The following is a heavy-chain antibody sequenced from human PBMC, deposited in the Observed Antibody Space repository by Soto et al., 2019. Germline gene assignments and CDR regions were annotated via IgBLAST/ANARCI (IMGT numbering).Heavy chain of an antibody. J-gene: IGHJ4*02. CDR2: ISDSGGTS. Sequence: EVQLVDSGGGLVQPGGSLRLSCAASGFIFSNYVMSWVRQAPGKGLEWVSSISDSGGTSYYADSVKGRFTISRDNSKHTLDLQMNSLRAEDTAIYYCAKRPRALLTFDYWGQGTLVTVSS. D-gene: IGHD1-26*01. CDR1: GFIFSNYV. CDR3: AKRPRALLTFDY. V-gene: IGHV3-23*04.